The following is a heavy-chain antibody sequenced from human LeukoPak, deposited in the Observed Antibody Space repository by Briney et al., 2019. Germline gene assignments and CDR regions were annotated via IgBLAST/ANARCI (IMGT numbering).Heavy chain of an antibody. D-gene: IGHD5-12*01. CDR2: IFYSGST. CDR3: ARGGYSGHDCLDY. V-gene: IGHV4-59*01. CDR1: GGSISSYY. J-gene: IGHJ4*02. Sequence: SETLSLTCTVSGGSISSYYWSWIRQPPGKGLEWIGYIFYSGSTNYNPSLKSRVTISIDTSKNQFSLKLTSVTAADTAVYYCARGGYSGHDCLDYWGQGTLVTVSS.